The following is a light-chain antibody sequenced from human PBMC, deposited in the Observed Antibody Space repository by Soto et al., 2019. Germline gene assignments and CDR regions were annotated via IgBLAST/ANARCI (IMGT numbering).Light chain of an antibody. Sequence: IVMTQSPGTLSLSPGESATLSCRASQPVSSNFLAWYQQKPGQAPRLLIYGVSSRASGIPDRFFGSGSGTDSTLTINRLEPEDFAVYYCQQYANSPITFGQGTRLEIK. CDR1: QPVSSNF. V-gene: IGKV3-20*01. CDR3: QQYANSPIT. CDR2: GVS. J-gene: IGKJ5*01.